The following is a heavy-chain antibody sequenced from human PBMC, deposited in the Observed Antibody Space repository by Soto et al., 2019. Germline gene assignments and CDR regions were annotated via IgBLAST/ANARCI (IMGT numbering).Heavy chain of an antibody. CDR3: ARGQEWLRLNFDY. D-gene: IGHD5-12*01. CDR2: MNPNSGNT. V-gene: IGHV1-8*01. Sequence: GASVKVSCKASGYTFTSYDINWVRQATGQGLEWMGWMNPNSGNTGYAQKFQGRVTMTRNASISTAYMELSSLRSEDTAVYYCARGQEWLRLNFDYWGQGTLVTVSS. J-gene: IGHJ4*02. CDR1: GYTFTSYD.